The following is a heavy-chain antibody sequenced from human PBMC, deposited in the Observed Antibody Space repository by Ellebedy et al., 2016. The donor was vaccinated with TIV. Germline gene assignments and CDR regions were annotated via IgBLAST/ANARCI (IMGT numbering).Heavy chain of an antibody. CDR1: GFTFSSYG. CDR3: ARAGYYDILTGYYSHNYFDY. D-gene: IGHD3-9*01. V-gene: IGHV3-33*01. Sequence: GESLKISCAASGFTFSSYGMHWVRQAPGKGLEWVAVIWYDGSNKYYADSVKGRFTISRDNSKNTLYLQMNSLRAEDTAVYYCARAGYYDILTGYYSHNYFDYWGQGTLVTVSS. J-gene: IGHJ4*02. CDR2: IWYDGSNK.